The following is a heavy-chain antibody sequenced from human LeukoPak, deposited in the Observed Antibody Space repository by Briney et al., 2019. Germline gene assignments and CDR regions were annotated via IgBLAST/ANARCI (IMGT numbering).Heavy chain of an antibody. D-gene: IGHD2-21*01. V-gene: IGHV3-23*01. CDR3: VKDPRDTYGTNWFVS. CDR2: ISGTGGAT. J-gene: IGHJ5*01. Sequence: GGSLRLSCVASGFSFGNYAMSWVRQAPGKGLQWVSQISGTGGATWYAGFARDRFTISRDNSKKTLHLQMSGLRVEDTAMYYCVKDPRDTYGTNWFVSWGQGTLLIASS. CDR1: GFSFGNYA.